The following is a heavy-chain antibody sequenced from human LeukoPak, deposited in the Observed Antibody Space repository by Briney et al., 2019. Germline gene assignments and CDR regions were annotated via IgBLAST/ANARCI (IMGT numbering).Heavy chain of an antibody. CDR2: IYYSGST. J-gene: IGHJ4*02. CDR3: ARHITMVRGVRADHFDY. CDR1: GDSVSSGSDY. Sequence: SETLSLTCTVSGDSVSSGSDYWSWIRQPPGKGLEWIGYIYYSGSTNYNPSLKSRVTISVDTSKNQFSLKLSSVTAADTAVYYCARHITMVRGVRADHFDYWGQGTLVTVSS. D-gene: IGHD3-10*01. V-gene: IGHV4-61*01.